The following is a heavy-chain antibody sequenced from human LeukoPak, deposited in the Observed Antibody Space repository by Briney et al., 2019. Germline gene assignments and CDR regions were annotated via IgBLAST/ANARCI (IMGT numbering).Heavy chain of an antibody. CDR1: GYTFTTYP. Sequence: ASVKVSCKASGYTFTTYPMHWVRQAPGQRLEWMGWINTGNGNTKYSQNFQGRVTITRDTSASIAYMELSSLTSEDTAVYYCARLGYSYGPHAFDIWGQGTMVTVSS. V-gene: IGHV1-3*04. D-gene: IGHD5-18*01. CDR2: INTGNGNT. J-gene: IGHJ3*02. CDR3: ARLGYSYGPHAFDI.